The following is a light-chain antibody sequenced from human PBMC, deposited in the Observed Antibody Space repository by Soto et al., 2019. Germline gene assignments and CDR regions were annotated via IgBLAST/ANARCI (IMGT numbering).Light chain of an antibody. Sequence: QSVLAQPRSVSGSPGQSVTISCTGTSSDVGGYNCVSWYQQLPGTAPKLLIYSNNQRPSGVPDRFSGSKSGTSASLAISGLQSEDEADYYCAAWDDGNYVFGTGTKVTVL. J-gene: IGLJ1*01. CDR3: AAWDDGNYV. V-gene: IGLV1-44*01. CDR1: SSDVGGYNC. CDR2: SNN.